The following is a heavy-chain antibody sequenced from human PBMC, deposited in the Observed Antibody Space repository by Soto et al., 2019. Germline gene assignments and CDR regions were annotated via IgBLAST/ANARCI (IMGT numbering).Heavy chain of an antibody. Sequence: SETLSLTCAVSGGSISISNWCSCVRQPPGKGLEWIGEIYHSGSTNYNPSPKSRVTISVDKSKNQFSLKLSSVTAADTAVYYCARDRIVVVPAAEGVENWFDPWGQGTLVTVSS. CDR3: ARDRIVVVPAAEGVENWFDP. V-gene: IGHV4-4*02. D-gene: IGHD2-2*01. CDR1: GGSISISNW. J-gene: IGHJ5*02. CDR2: IYHSGST.